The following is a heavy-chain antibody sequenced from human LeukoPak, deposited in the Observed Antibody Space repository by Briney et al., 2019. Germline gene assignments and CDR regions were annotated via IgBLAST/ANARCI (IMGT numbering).Heavy chain of an antibody. Sequence: SQTLSLTCTVSGGSVSSGGYYWSWIRQPPGKGLEWIGYIYYSGSTTYNPSLKSRVSVSVDTSKNNFSLKLSSVTAADTAVYYCARVPISTTARGYFDYWGQGTLVTVSS. D-gene: IGHD4-17*01. CDR3: ARVPISTTARGYFDY. CDR1: GGSVSSGGYY. V-gene: IGHV4-61*03. CDR2: IYYSGST. J-gene: IGHJ4*02.